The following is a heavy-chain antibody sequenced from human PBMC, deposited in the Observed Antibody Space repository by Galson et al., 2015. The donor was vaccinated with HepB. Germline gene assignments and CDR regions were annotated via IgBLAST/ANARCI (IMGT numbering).Heavy chain of an antibody. V-gene: IGHV3-30*18. CDR1: GFTFSSYG. CDR3: AKERGRRSLAAGTLDY. D-gene: IGHD6-13*01. J-gene: IGHJ4*02. CDR2: ISYDGSNK. Sequence: SLRLSCAASGFTFSSYGMHWVRQAPGKGLEWVAVISYDGSNKYYADSVKGRFTISRDNSKNTLYLQMNSLRAEDTAVYYCAKERGRRSLAAGTLDYWGQGTLVTVSS.